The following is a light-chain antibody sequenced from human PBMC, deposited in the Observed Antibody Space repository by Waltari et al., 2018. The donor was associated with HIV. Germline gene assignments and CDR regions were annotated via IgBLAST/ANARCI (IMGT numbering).Light chain of an antibody. CDR2: RNN. CDR1: SNNVGNQG. Sequence: QAGLTQPPSVSKGLRQTATLTCTGNSNNVGNQGAAWLQQHQGHPPNLLSYRNNNRPSGIADGFSASRSGNTASLTITGLQPEDEADYYCSAWDSSLSAWVFGGGTKLTVL. CDR3: SAWDSSLSAWV. V-gene: IGLV10-54*04. J-gene: IGLJ3*02.